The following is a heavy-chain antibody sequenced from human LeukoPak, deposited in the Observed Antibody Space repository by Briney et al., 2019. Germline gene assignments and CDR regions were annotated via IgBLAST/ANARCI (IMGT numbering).Heavy chain of an antibody. J-gene: IGHJ4*02. CDR3: ARSPEDYFDY. CDR2: ISSSSSYI. CDR1: GFTFSSYG. Sequence: GGSLRLSCAASGFTFSSYGMHWVRQAPGKGLEWVSSISSSSSYIYYADSVKGRFTISRDNAKNSLYLQMNSLRAEDTAVYYCARSPEDYFDYWGQGTLVTVSS. V-gene: IGHV3-21*01.